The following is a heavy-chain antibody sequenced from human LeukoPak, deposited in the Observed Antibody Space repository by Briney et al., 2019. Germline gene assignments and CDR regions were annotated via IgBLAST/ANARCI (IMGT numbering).Heavy chain of an antibody. CDR1: GYSFTNYW. D-gene: IGHD2-2*01. Sequence: GESLKISCEGSGYSFTNYWIGWVRQMPGKGLEWMGIIYPGDSETRYRPSFQGQVTISADKSISTAYLQWSSLKASDTAIYYCARGYCSSTTCYRGFDLWGQGTLVTVS. J-gene: IGHJ5*02. CDR3: ARGYCSSTTCYRGFDL. V-gene: IGHV5-51*01. CDR2: IYPGDSET.